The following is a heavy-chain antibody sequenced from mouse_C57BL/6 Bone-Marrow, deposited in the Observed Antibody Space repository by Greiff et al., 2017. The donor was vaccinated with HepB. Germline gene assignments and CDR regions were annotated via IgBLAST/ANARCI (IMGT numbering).Heavy chain of an antibody. CDR1: GYTFTSYW. CDR3: TSSDYGSSYGFAY. CDR2: IYPGNSDT. D-gene: IGHD1-1*01. Sequence: EVQLQQSGTVLARPGASVKMSCKTSGYTFTSYWMHWVKQRPGQGLEWIGAIYPGNSDTSYNQKFKGKAKLTAVTSASTAYMELSSLTNEDSAVYYCTSSDYGSSYGFAYWGQGTLVTVSA. V-gene: IGHV1-5*01. J-gene: IGHJ3*01.